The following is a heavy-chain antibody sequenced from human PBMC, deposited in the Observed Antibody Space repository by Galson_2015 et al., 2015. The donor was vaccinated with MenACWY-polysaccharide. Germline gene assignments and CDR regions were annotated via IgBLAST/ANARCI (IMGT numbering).Heavy chain of an antibody. J-gene: IGHJ4*02. CDR1: GYSYTSYW. Sequence: QSGAEVKKPGESLTISFKGSGYSYTSYWIGWVRQMPGKGMEWMGMIYPSDSDTRYSPSFQGQVTISADKSISTAYLQWSSLRASDTAIYYCVRHLYADFWGQGTLVTVSS. D-gene: IGHD2-2*02. V-gene: IGHV5-51*01. CDR2: IYPSDSDT. CDR3: VRHLYADF.